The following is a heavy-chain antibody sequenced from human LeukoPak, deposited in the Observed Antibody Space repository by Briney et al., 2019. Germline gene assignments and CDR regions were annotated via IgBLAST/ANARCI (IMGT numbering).Heavy chain of an antibody. CDR2: IAPDGSVK. J-gene: IGHJ4*02. D-gene: IGHD3-10*01. V-gene: IGHV3-7*01. CDR1: GFIFSDSW. CDR3: ARDNGYYGSGSYSTYYLDY. Sequence: PGGSLRLSCVASGFIFSDSWMSWIRQAPGKGLEWVANIAPDGSVKNYRATLKGQFTISRDNAKNSLHLQMNSLRAEDTAVYYCARDNGYYGSGSYSTYYLDYWGQGTLVTVSS.